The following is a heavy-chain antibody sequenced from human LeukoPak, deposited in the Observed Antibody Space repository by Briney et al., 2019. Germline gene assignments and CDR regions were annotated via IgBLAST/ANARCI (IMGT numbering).Heavy chain of an antibody. Sequence: PGGSLRLSYSASGFTVRSNYMSWVRRAPGKGLEWVAIIYSDRLTFYAVSVQGRFTISRDDSKNTLFLQMDSLRAEDTAIYYCARDSAFSSYSYWGQGALVTVSS. D-gene: IGHD2-15*01. V-gene: IGHV3-53*01. CDR3: ARDSAFSSYSY. CDR2: IYSDRLT. CDR1: GFTVRSNY. J-gene: IGHJ4*02.